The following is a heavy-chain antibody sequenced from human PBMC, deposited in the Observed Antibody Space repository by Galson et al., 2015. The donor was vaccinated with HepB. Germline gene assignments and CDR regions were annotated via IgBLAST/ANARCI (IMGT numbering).Heavy chain of an antibody. V-gene: IGHV3-9*01. CDR3: AKNLWFGELLLGPSFDY. CDR1: GFTFDDYA. Sequence: SLRLSCAASGFTFDDYAMHWVRQAPGKGLEWVSGISWNSGSIGYADSVKGRFTISRDNAKNSLYLQMNSLRAEDTALYYCAKNLWFGELLLGPSFDYWGQGTLVTVSS. D-gene: IGHD3-10*01. J-gene: IGHJ4*02. CDR2: ISWNSGSI.